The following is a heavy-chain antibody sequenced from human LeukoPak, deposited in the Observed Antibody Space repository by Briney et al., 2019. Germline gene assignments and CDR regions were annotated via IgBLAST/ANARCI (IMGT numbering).Heavy chain of an antibody. V-gene: IGHV1-2*02. CDR1: GYTFTGYI. Sequence: GASVKVSCKASGYTFTGYIMHWVRQAPGQGLKWMGWINPNSGDTKYTQKFQGRVTLTRDTSISTAYMELNRLRSDDTAVYYCARELTGDPSFDYWGQGTLVTVSS. J-gene: IGHJ4*02. D-gene: IGHD7-27*01. CDR2: INPNSGDT. CDR3: ARELTGDPSFDY.